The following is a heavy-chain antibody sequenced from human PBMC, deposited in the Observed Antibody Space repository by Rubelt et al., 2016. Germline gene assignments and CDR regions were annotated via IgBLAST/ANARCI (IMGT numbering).Heavy chain of an antibody. CDR3: ARDLTGVTIFGVAKPSDAFDI. V-gene: IGHV1-18*01. CDR2: ISAYNGNT. J-gene: IGHJ3*02. D-gene: IGHD3-3*01. Sequence: PGQGLEWMGWISAYNGNTNYAQKLQGRVTMTTDTSTSTAYMELRSLRSDDTAVYYCARDLTGVTIFGVAKPSDAFDIWGQGTMVTVSS.